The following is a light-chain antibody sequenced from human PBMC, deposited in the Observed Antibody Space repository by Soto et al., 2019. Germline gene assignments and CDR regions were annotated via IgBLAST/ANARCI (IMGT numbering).Light chain of an antibody. V-gene: IGKV3-11*01. CDR2: EAS. CDR3: HQRQRWPRT. J-gene: IGKJ1*01. Sequence: EIVLTQSPATRSSSAGEGSTLSCRASQTVGVRLAWYQHKPGQAPRLIIYEASNRAAGIPARFSGSGSGTDFTLTITSLEPEDFAFYYCHQRQRWPRTFGQGTKVDIK. CDR1: QTVGVR.